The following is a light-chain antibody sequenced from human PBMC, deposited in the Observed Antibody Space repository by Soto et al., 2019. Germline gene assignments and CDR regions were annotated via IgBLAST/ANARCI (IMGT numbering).Light chain of an antibody. CDR2: LGS. CDR1: QSLLHSNGYNY. CDR3: MQALQTQLT. J-gene: IGKJ4*01. Sequence: EIVMTQSPLSLPVTPGEPSSISCSSSQSLLHSNGYNYLDWYLQKPGQSPQLLIYLGSNRSSGVPDRFSGSGSGTDFTLKISRVEAEDVGVYYCMQALQTQLTFGGGTKVDI. V-gene: IGKV2-28*01.